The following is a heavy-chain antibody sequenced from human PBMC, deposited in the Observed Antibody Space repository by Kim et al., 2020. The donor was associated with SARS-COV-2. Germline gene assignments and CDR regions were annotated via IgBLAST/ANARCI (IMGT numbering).Heavy chain of an antibody. CDR1: GFTFSSYG. V-gene: IGHV3-30*18. J-gene: IGHJ5*02. CDR2: ISYDGSNK. CDR3: AKDMDLTRLGELSCPWFDP. Sequence: GGSLRLSCAASGFTFSSYGMHWVRQAPGKGLEWVAVISYDGSNKYYADSVKGRFTISRDNSKNTLYLQMNSLRAEDTAVYYCAKDMDLTRLGELSCPWFDPWGQGTLVTVSS. D-gene: IGHD3-16*02.